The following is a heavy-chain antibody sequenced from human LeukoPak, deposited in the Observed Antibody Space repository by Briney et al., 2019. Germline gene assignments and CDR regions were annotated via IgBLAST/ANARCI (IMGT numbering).Heavy chain of an antibody. D-gene: IGHD6-19*01. CDR2: ISGSGGST. J-gene: IGHJ4*02. Sequence: PGGSLRLSCAASGFTFSSYAMSWVRQAPGKGLEWVSAISGSGGSTYYADSVKGRFTISRDNSKNTLYLQMNSLRAEDTAVYYCAKGQSIAVAGPLDYWGQGTLVTVSS. V-gene: IGHV3-23*01. CDR1: GFTFSSYA. CDR3: AKGQSIAVAGPLDY.